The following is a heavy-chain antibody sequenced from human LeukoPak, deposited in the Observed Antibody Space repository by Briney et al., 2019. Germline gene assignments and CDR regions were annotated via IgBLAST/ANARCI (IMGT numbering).Heavy chain of an antibody. V-gene: IGHV3-48*04. Sequence: PGGSLRLSCAASGFTFSSYSMNWVRQAPGKGLEWVSYISSSGSTIYYADSVKGRFTISRDNAKNSLYLQMNSLRAEDTAVYYCARDGEQLWYPRNFDYWGQGTLVTVSS. CDR2: ISSSGSTI. J-gene: IGHJ4*02. CDR3: ARDGEQLWYPRNFDY. CDR1: GFTFSSYS. D-gene: IGHD5-18*01.